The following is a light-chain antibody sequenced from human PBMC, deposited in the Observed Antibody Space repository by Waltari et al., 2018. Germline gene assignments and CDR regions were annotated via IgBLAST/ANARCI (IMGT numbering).Light chain of an antibody. CDR3: AAHTSRGTGV. CDR1: SSDVGYSSY. Sequence: QPASVSASPGQSLTISCTGTSSDVGYSSYVSWYQQFPGKVPIVLISEVKIRPSGVSNRFSASTSGNAASLTISGLQAEDEADYYCAAHTSRGTGVFGGGTKVTVL. CDR2: EVK. V-gene: IGLV2-14*01. J-gene: IGLJ3*02.